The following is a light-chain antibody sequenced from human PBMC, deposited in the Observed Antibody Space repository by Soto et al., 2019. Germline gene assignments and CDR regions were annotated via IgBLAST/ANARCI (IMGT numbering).Light chain of an antibody. Sequence: ETVMTQTPATLSLSPGERATLSCRASQSISDNLAWYQQKPGQAPRLIIYTASIRATGIPARFSGSGSGTDFTLTISSLQSEDSAIYYWQQYNDWPPWTFGQGTKVEIK. V-gene: IGKV3-15*01. CDR3: QQYNDWPPWT. CDR2: TAS. CDR1: QSISDN. J-gene: IGKJ1*01.